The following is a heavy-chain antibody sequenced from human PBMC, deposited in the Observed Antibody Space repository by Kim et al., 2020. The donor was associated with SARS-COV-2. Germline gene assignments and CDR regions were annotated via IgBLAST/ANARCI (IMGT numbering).Heavy chain of an antibody. CDR3: ARVLGYSGYDDAFDI. D-gene: IGHD5-12*01. V-gene: IGHV4-59*01. Sequence: PSLKSRVTIPVDTSKSQFSLKLSSVTAADTAVYYCARVLGYSGYDDAFDIWGQGTMFTVSS. J-gene: IGHJ3*02.